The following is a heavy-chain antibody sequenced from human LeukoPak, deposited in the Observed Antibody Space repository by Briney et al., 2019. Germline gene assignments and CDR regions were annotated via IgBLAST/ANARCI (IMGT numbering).Heavy chain of an antibody. Sequence: PGGSLRLSCAASGFTFSSYAMSWVRQAPGKGLEWVANIKQDGSEKHYVDSVKGRFTISRDNAKNSLYLQMNSLRAEDTAVYYCARSRRYYDSSGYPQGWYFDLWGRGTLVTVSS. CDR1: GFTFSSYA. V-gene: IGHV3-7*01. D-gene: IGHD3-22*01. CDR3: ARSRRYYDSSGYPQGWYFDL. CDR2: IKQDGSEK. J-gene: IGHJ2*01.